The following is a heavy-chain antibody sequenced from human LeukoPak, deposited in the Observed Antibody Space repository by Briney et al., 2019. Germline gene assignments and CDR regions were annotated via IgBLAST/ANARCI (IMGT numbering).Heavy chain of an antibody. CDR2: IYSGGST. CDR1: GSTVSSNY. J-gene: IGHJ4*02. D-gene: IGHD2-15*01. CDR3: ARDLDCSGGSCYSY. V-gene: IGHV3-66*02. Sequence: GGSLRLSCAASGSTVSSNYMSWVRQAPGKGLEWVSVIYSGGSTYYADSVKGRFTISRDNSKNTLHLQMNSLRAEDTAVYYCARDLDCSGGSCYSYWGQGTLVTVSS.